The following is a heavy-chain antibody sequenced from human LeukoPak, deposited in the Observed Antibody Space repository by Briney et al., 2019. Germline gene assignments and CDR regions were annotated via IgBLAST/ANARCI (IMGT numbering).Heavy chain of an antibody. Sequence: SETLSLTCTVSGGSISTYFWSWIRQPPGKGLEWIGYIDYSGSTNYNPSLKSRVTISVDTSKNQCSLKLSSVTAADTAVYYCARETLTGAFDIWGKGTMVTVSS. D-gene: IGHD4-11*01. CDR2: IDYSGST. CDR3: ARETLTGAFDI. V-gene: IGHV4-59*01. CDR1: GGSISTYF. J-gene: IGHJ3*02.